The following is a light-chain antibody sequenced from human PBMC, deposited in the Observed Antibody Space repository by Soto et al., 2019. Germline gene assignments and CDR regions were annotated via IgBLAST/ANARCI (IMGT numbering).Light chain of an antibody. V-gene: IGKV3-15*01. CDR1: QSVSTN. Sequence: EIVMTQSPATLSVSPGERATLSCRASQSVSTNLAWHQQKPGQAPRLLIYGASTRATGIPARFSGSGSGTEFTLTISSLQSEDFAVYYCQQYNSWPRTFGQGTQVDIK. CDR3: QQYNSWPRT. J-gene: IGKJ1*01. CDR2: GAS.